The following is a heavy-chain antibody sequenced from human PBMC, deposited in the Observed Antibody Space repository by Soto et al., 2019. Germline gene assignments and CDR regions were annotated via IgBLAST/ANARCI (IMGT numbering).Heavy chain of an antibody. CDR2: IWYDGSNK. V-gene: IGHV3-33*01. Sequence: QVQLVESGGGVVQPGRSLRLSCAASGFTFSSYGMHWVRQAPGKGLEWVAVIWYDGSNKYYADSVKGRFTISRDNSKNTQYLHMKSLRAEDTAVYYCARESPGYGMDVWGQGTTVTVSS. CDR1: GFTFSSYG. CDR3: ARESPGYGMDV. J-gene: IGHJ6*02.